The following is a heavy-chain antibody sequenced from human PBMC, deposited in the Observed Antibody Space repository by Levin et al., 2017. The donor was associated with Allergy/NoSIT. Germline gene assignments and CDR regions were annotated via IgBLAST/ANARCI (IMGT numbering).Heavy chain of an antibody. CDR2: ISSNGGST. Sequence: SCSASGFTFSSYAMHWVRQAPGKGLEYVSAISSNGGSTYYADSVKGRFTISRDNSKNTLYLQMSSLRAEDTAVYYCVTLGYCSGGSCYSSPWGQGTLVTVSS. J-gene: IGHJ4*02. V-gene: IGHV3-64D*06. CDR1: GFTFSSYA. D-gene: IGHD2-15*01. CDR3: VTLGYCSGGSCYSSP.